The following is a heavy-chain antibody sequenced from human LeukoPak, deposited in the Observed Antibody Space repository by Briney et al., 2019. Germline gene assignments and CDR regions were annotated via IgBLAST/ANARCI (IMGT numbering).Heavy chain of an antibody. CDR2: IYSGGST. V-gene: IGHV3-53*05. D-gene: IGHD3-10*01. CDR3: AREGVYKYYFDY. CDR1: GFIVSSNY. Sequence: GGSLRLSCAASGFIVSSNYMSWVRQAPGKGLEWVSIIYSGGSTYYADSVKGRFTISRDNSKNTLYLQMGSLRAEDMAVYYCAREGVYKYYFDYWGQGTLVTVSS. J-gene: IGHJ4*02.